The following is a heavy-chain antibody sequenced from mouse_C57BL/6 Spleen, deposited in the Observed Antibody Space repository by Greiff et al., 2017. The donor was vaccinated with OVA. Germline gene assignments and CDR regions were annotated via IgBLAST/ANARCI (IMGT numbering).Heavy chain of an antibody. J-gene: IGHJ3*01. Sequence: QVHVKQSGAELARPGASVKLSCKASGYTFTSYGISWVKQRTGQGLEWIGEIYPRSGNTYYNEKFKGKATLTADKSSSTAYMELRSLTSEDSAVYFCARSSTGTCFAYWGQGTLVTVSA. CDR3: ARSSTGTCFAY. CDR2: IYPRSGNT. V-gene: IGHV1-81*01. D-gene: IGHD4-1*02. CDR1: GYTFTSYG.